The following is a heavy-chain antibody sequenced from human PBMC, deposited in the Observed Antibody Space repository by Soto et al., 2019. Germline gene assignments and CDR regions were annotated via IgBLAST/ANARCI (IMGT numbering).Heavy chain of an antibody. J-gene: IGHJ4*02. CDR1: GFTFSRYD. V-gene: IGHV3-30*18. Sequence: PGGSLRLSCAASGFTFSRYDMHWVRQAPGKGLEWVAIISYDGSNKQYADSVKGRFTISRDNSKNTQYLQMNSLRPGDTAVYYCAKGSYSGIYSDFDYWGQGTLVTVSS. CDR2: ISYDGSNK. D-gene: IGHD1-26*01. CDR3: AKGSYSGIYSDFDY.